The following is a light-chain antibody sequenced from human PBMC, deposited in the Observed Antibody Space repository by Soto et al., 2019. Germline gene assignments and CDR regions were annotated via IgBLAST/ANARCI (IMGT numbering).Light chain of an antibody. V-gene: IGKV3-15*01. CDR3: QQYNNWPLT. CDR2: GAS. J-gene: IGKJ4*01. CDR1: QSVSSN. Sequence: EIVLTQSPGTLSVSPGERATLSFRASQSVSSNLAWYQQKPGQAPRLLIYGASTRATGIPARFSGSGSGTEFTLTISSLQSEDFAVYSCQQYNNWPLTFGGGTKVDIK.